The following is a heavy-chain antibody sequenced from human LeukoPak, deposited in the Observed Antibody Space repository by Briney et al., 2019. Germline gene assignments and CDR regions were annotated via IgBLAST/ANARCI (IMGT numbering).Heavy chain of an antibody. D-gene: IGHD4-11*01. V-gene: IGHV4-61*01. CDR3: AREGLTTVTAYYYYGMDV. CDR2: IYYSGST. CDR1: GGSVSSGSYY. J-gene: IGHJ6*02. Sequence: SETLSLTCTVSGGSVSSGSYYWSWIRQPPGKGLEWLGYIYYSGSTNYNPSLKSRVTISVDTSKNQFSLKLSSVTAADTAVYYCAREGLTTVTAYYYYGMDVWGQGTTVTVSS.